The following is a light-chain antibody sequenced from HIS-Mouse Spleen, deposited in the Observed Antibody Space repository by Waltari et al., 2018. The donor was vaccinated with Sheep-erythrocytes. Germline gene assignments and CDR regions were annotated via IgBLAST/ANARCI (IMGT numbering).Light chain of an antibody. CDR3: QSYDSSLSGSV. CDR1: SSDVGSDIC. V-gene: IGLV2-14*02. J-gene: IGLJ2*01. CDR2: EGS. Sequence: QSALTQPASVSGPPGQSITISCTVTSSDVGSDICVSWYQQHPGKAPKLMIYEGSKRPSGVSNRFSGSKSGNTASLAITGLQAEDEADYYCQSYDSSLSGSVFGGGTKLTVL.